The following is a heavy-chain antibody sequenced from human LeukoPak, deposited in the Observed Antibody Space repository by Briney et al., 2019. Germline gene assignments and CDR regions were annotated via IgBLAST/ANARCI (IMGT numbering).Heavy chain of an antibody. V-gene: IGHV3-7*03. D-gene: IGHD6-13*01. CDR1: GFTFSSYW. CDR3: ARDERSSSWYEVSPSLFDN. Sequence: PGGSLRLSCAASGFTFSSYWMSWVRQAPGKGLEWVANIKQDGSEKYYVDSVKGRFTISRDNAKNSLYLQMNSLRAEDTAVYYCARDERSSSWYEVSPSLFDNWGQGTLVTVSS. CDR2: IKQDGSEK. J-gene: IGHJ4*02.